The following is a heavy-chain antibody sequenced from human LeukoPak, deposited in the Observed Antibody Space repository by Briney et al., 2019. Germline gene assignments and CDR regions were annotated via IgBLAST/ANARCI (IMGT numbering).Heavy chain of an antibody. Sequence: SETLSLTCGVSGGAITNHYWAWIRQPPGKGLEWIGSIFYAGSTYYNPSLKSRVTLSVDTSKNQASLKLNSVTAADTAMFYCARGSLTEDYWGQGTLVTVSS. CDR3: ARGSLTEDY. D-gene: IGHD2-8*01. CDR2: IFYAGST. V-gene: IGHV4-39*07. J-gene: IGHJ4*02. CDR1: GGAITNHY.